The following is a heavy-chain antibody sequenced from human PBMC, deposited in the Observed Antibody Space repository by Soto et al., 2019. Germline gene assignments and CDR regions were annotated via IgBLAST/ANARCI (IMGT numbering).Heavy chain of an antibody. D-gene: IGHD3-22*01. Sequence: SETLSLPCTVSRGSICSYYWTALHHHTGKGLEWIGYIYYSGSTNYNPSLKSRVTISVDTSKNQFSLKLSSVTAADTAVYYCARSGRITMIVVGMAPDYWGKGTLVTVS. J-gene: IGHJ4*02. CDR3: ARSGRITMIVVGMAPDY. CDR2: IYYSGST. V-gene: IGHV4-59*01. CDR1: RGSICSYY.